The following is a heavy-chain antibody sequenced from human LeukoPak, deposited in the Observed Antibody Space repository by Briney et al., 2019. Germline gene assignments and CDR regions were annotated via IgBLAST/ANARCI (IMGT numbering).Heavy chain of an antibody. CDR3: AKDLTYGEYAGGDAFDI. Sequence: PGGSLRLSCAASGFTFSNHNMNWVRQAPGKGLEWVSVISGSGSTYYADSVKGRFTISRDNSKNTPYLQMNSLRAEDTAVYYCAKDLTYGEYAGGDAFDIWGQGTMVTVSS. CDR2: ISGSGST. CDR1: GFTFSNHN. V-gene: IGHV3-23*01. D-gene: IGHD4-17*01. J-gene: IGHJ3*02.